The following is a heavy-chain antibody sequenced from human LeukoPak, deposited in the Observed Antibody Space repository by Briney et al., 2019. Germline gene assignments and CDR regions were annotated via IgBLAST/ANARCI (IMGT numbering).Heavy chain of an antibody. Sequence: PGRSLRLSCAASGFTFDDYAMHWVRQAPGKGLEWVSGISWNSGSIGYADSVKGRFTISRDNAKNSLYLQMNSLRAEDTALYYCAKDKVAVAGYFDYWGQGTLVTVSS. V-gene: IGHV3-9*01. D-gene: IGHD6-19*01. CDR1: GFTFDDYA. CDR2: ISWNSGSI. CDR3: AKDKVAVAGYFDY. J-gene: IGHJ4*02.